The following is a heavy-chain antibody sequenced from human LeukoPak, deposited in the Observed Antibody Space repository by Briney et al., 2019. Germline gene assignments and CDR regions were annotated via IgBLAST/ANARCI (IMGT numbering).Heavy chain of an antibody. V-gene: IGHV1-69*13. Sequence: GASVKVSCKASGGTFSSYAISCVRQAPGQGLEWMGGIIPIFGTANYAQKFQGRVTHTADESTRTAYMDLSRLRSEDTAVYYCARGNTIVRGQYYYMDVWGKGTTVTVSS. CDR1: GGTFSSYA. J-gene: IGHJ6*03. CDR3: ARGNTIVRGQYYYMDV. D-gene: IGHD3-10*01. CDR2: IIPIFGTA.